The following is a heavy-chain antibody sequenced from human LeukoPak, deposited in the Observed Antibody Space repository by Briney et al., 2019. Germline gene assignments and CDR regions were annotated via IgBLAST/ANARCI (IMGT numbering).Heavy chain of an antibody. CDR3: ARGHFHLDYSGTT. J-gene: IGHJ4*02. CDR2: ISSYNGNT. Sequence: GASVKVSCKASGYTFTSYGISWVRQAPGQGLEWMGWISSYNGNTNYAQKFQGRVTMTRNTSISTAYMELSSLRSEDTAVYYCARGHFHLDYSGTTWGQGTLVTVSS. D-gene: IGHD1-26*01. CDR1: GYTFTSYG. V-gene: IGHV1-18*01.